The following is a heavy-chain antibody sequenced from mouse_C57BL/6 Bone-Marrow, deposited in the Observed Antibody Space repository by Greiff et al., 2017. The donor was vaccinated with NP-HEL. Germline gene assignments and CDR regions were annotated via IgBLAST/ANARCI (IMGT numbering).Heavy chain of an antibody. V-gene: IGHV1-69*01. D-gene: IGHD1-1*01. CDR3: AREFPNYYGSSAGRFAY. J-gene: IGHJ3*01. Sequence: QVQLQQPGAELVMPGASVKLSCKASGYTFTSYWMHWVKQRPGQGLEWIGEIDPSDSYTNYNQKFKGKSTLTVDKSSSTAYMQLSSLTSEDSAVYYCAREFPNYYGSSAGRFAYWGRGTLVTVSA. CDR2: IDPSDSYT. CDR1: GYTFTSYW.